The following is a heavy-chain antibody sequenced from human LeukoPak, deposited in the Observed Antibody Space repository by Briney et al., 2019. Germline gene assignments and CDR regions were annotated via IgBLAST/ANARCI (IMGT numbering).Heavy chain of an antibody. Sequence: GVSLRLSCAVSGFKFKGYWMSWVRQAPGRGLEWVATIKQDGSDRYYVDSVKGRFTISRDNTKNSMDLQMNSLRAEDTAVYYCARGHYGMDVWGQGTTVTVSS. CDR2: IKQDGSDR. V-gene: IGHV3-7*05. CDR1: GFKFKGYW. CDR3: ARGHYGMDV. J-gene: IGHJ6*02.